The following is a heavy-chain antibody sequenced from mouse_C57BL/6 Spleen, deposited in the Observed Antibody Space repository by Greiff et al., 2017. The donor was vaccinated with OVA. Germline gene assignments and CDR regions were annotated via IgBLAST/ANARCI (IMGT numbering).Heavy chain of an antibody. J-gene: IGHJ3*01. D-gene: IGHD2-2*01. CDR3: ARHEVTTPFAY. Sequence: EVQVVESGGGLVQPGGSLKLSCAASGFTFSDYYMYWVRQTPEKRLEWVAYISNGGGSTYYPDTVKGRFTISRDNAKNTLYLQMSRLKSEDTAMYYCARHEVTTPFAYWGQGTLVTVSA. CDR2: ISNGGGST. V-gene: IGHV5-12*01. CDR1: GFTFSDYY.